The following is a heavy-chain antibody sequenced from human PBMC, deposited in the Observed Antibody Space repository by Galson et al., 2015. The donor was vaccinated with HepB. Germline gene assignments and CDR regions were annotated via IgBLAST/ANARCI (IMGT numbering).Heavy chain of an antibody. J-gene: IGHJ4*02. Sequence: SLRLSCAASGFTFSSYWMSWVRQAPGKGLEWVANIKQDGSEKYYVDSVKGRFTISRDNAKISLYLQMNSLRAEDTAVYYCARGGGYYDSSGYWTDSWGQGTLVTVSS. CDR1: GFTFSSYW. V-gene: IGHV3-7*03. CDR3: ARGGGYYDSSGYWTDS. CDR2: IKQDGSEK. D-gene: IGHD3-22*01.